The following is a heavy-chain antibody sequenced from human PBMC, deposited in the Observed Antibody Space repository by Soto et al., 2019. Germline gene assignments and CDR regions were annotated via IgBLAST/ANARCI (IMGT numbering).Heavy chain of an antibody. CDR3: TTIIAVAAEGI. Sequence: HPGGSLRLSCAASGFTFSGSAMHWVRQASGKGLEWVGRIRGKANSYATAYAASVKGRFTISRDDSKNTAYLQMNSLKTEDTAVHYCTTIIAVAAEGIWGQGTLVTVSS. V-gene: IGHV3-73*01. CDR2: IRGKANSYAT. J-gene: IGHJ4*02. D-gene: IGHD6-19*01. CDR1: GFTFSGSA.